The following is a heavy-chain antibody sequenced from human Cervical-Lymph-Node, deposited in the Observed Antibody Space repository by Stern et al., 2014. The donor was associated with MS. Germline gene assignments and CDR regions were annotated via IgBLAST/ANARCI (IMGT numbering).Heavy chain of an antibody. CDR1: GFTFSSYG. J-gene: IGHJ4*02. D-gene: IGHD1-26*01. CDR2: IWYDGSNK. CDR3: ARDQSFHFDY. Sequence: VQLVQSGGGVVQPGRSLRLSCAASGFTFSSYGMHWVRQAPGKGLEWVAVIWYDGSNKYYADSVKGRFTISRDNSKNTLYLQMNSLREEDTAIYYCARDQSFHFDYWGQGTLVTVSS. V-gene: IGHV3-33*01.